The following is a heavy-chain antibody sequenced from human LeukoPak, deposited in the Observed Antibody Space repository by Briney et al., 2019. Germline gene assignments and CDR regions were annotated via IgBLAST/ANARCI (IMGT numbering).Heavy chain of an antibody. CDR3: ARDLGYGSVWFDP. CDR2: IYTSGST. D-gene: IGHD3-10*01. Sequence: NPSETLSLTRTVSGGSISSGSYYWSWIRQPAGKGLEWIGRIYTSGSTNYNPSLKSRVTISVDTSKNQFSLKLSSVTAADTAVYYCARDLGYGSVWFDPWGQGTLVTVSS. CDR1: GGSISSGSYY. V-gene: IGHV4-61*02. J-gene: IGHJ5*02.